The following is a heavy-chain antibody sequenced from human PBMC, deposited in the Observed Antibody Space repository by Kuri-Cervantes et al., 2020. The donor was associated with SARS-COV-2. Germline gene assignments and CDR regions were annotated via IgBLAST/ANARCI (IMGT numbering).Heavy chain of an antibody. CDR1: GGSISSSSYY. J-gene: IGHJ5*02. Sequence: GSLRLSCTVSGGSISSSSYYWGWIRQPPGKGLEWIGSIYYSGSTYYNPSLKSRVTISVDTSKNQFSLKLSSVTAADTAVYYCARRIAAAGQGVAWFDPWGQGTLVTVSS. V-gene: IGHV4-39*07. D-gene: IGHD6-13*01. CDR2: IYYSGST. CDR3: ARRIAAAGQGVAWFDP.